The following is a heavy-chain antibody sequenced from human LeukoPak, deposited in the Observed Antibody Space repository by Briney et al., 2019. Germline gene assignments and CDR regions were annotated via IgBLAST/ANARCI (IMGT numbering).Heavy chain of an antibody. CDR1: GFTFSSNS. CDR2: ISSASGTI. Sequence: GGSLRLSCAASGFTFSSNSMNWVRQAPGKGLEWVSYISSASGTIYYADSVKGRFTISRDNAKNSLYLHMNSLRDEDTAVYYCARAPPDNSSGWYSLYYYYYYMDVWGKGTTVTVSS. J-gene: IGHJ6*03. D-gene: IGHD6-19*01. V-gene: IGHV3-48*02. CDR3: ARAPPDNSSGWYSLYYYYYYMDV.